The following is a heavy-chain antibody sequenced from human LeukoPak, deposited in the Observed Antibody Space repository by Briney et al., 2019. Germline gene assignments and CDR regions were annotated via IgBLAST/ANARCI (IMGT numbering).Heavy chain of an antibody. CDR3: ARGGGYSYGALYYYYYGMDV. CDR1: GGSFSGYY. CDR2: INHSGST. J-gene: IGHJ6*02. Sequence: PSETLSLTCAVYGGSFSGYYWSWIRRPPGKGLEWIGEINHSGSTNYNPSLKSRVTISVDTSKNQFSLKLSSVTAADTAVYYCARGGGYSYGALYYYYYGMDVWGQGTTVTVSS. D-gene: IGHD5-18*01. V-gene: IGHV4-34*01.